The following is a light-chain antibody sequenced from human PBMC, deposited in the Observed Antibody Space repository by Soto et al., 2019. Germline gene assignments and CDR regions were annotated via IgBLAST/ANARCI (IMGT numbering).Light chain of an antibody. J-gene: IGLJ2*01. Sequence: QSVLTQPPSVSAAPGQKVTISCSGSSSNIGNNYVSWYQQLPGTAPKLLIYDNHKRPSGIPDRFSGSNSGTSATLGITGLQTGDEADYYCGTWDSSLSAVVFGGGTKLTVL. CDR2: DNH. CDR1: SSNIGNNY. V-gene: IGLV1-51*01. CDR3: GTWDSSLSAVV.